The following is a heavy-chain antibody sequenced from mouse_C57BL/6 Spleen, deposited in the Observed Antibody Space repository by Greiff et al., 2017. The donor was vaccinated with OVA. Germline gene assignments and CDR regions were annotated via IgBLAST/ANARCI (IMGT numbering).Heavy chain of an antibody. Sequence: VQLVESGAELVRPGASVTLSCKASGYTFTDYEMHWVKQTPVHGLEWIGAIDPETGGTAYNQKFKGKAILTADKSSSTAYMELRSLTSEDSAVYYCTRSDYYGSRRTWFAYWGQGTLVTVSA. D-gene: IGHD1-1*01. J-gene: IGHJ3*01. V-gene: IGHV1-15*01. CDR2: IDPETGGT. CDR1: GYTFTDYE. CDR3: TRSDYYGSRRTWFAY.